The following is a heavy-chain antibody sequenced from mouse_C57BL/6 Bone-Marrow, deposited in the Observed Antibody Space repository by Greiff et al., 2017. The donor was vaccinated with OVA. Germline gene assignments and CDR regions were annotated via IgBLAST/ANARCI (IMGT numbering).Heavy chain of an antibody. CDR1: GYSITSGYY. V-gene: IGHV3-6*01. J-gene: IGHJ3*01. Sequence: VQLQQSGPGLVKPSQSLSLTCSVTGYSITSGYYWNWIRQPPGNKLEWMGYISYDGSNNYNPSLKNRISITRDTSKNQFFLKLNSVTTEDTATYYCARDPFAYWGQGTLVTVSA. CDR3: ARDPFAY. CDR2: ISYDGSN.